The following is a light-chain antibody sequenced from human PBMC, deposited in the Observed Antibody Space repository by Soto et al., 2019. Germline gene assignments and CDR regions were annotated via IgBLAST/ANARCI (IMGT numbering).Light chain of an antibody. CDR1: QSVTTW. CDR2: DAS. J-gene: IGKJ2*01. Sequence: DIQMTQSPSTLSASVGDSVTITCRASQSVTTWLAWYQQKPWKAPNLLIYDASRLQSGIPSRFSGSGSGTEFTLTISSLQPGDFATYYCQQYTTWPYTFGQGTKLEIK. CDR3: QQYTTWPYT. V-gene: IGKV1-5*01.